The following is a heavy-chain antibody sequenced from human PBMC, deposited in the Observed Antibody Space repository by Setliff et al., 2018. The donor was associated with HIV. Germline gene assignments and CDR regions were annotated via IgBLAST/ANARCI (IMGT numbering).Heavy chain of an antibody. V-gene: IGHV4-59*01. CDR2: IFYSGST. Sequence: SETLSLTCTVSGGSISTYYWNWIRQPPGGGPEWIGYIFYSGSTHYNPSLQSRVTISVDTSKNQFSLNLTSVTTADPAIYFCARVPKTLLPRDNYMDVWGKGTTVTVSS. J-gene: IGHJ6*03. CDR3: ARVPKTLLPRDNYMDV. CDR1: GGSISTYY.